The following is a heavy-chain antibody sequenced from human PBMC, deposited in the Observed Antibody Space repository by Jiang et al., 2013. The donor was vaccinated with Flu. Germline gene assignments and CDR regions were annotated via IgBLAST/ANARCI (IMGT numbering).Heavy chain of an antibody. Sequence: KGLEWIGEINHSGKHQLKPSLKSRVTISVDTSKNQFSLKLSSVTAADTAVYYCARVRVVVPAAFNGMDVWGQGTTVTVSS. CDR3: ARVRVVVPAAFNGMDV. CDR2: INHSGKH. D-gene: IGHD2-2*01. V-gene: IGHV4-34*01. J-gene: IGHJ6*02.